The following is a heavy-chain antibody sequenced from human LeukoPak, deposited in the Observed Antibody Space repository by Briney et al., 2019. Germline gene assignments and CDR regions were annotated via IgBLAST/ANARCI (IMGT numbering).Heavy chain of an antibody. J-gene: IGHJ3*02. V-gene: IGHV1-8*03. D-gene: IGHD6-13*01. Sequence: ASVKVSCKASGYTFTSYGISWVRQATGQGLEWMGWMNPNSGNTGYAQKFQGRVTITRNTSISTAYMELSSLRSEDTAVYYCARAKIAAAGTVAFDIWGQGTMVTVSS. CDR1: GYTFTSYG. CDR3: ARAKIAAAGTVAFDI. CDR2: MNPNSGNT.